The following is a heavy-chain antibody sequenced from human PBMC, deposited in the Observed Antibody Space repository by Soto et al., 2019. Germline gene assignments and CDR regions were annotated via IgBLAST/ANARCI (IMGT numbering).Heavy chain of an antibody. CDR1: GGSISSGGYY. CDR3: ARTSLTIFGPSNDYYGMGV. Sequence: SETLSLTCTVSGGSISSGGYYWSWIRQHPGKGLEWIGYIYYSGSTYYNPSLKSRVTISVDTSKNQFSLKLSSVSAEDTAVYYCARTSLTIFGPSNDYYGMGVWGLGTTVTVSS. CDR2: IYYSGST. V-gene: IGHV4-31*03. J-gene: IGHJ6*02. D-gene: IGHD3-3*01.